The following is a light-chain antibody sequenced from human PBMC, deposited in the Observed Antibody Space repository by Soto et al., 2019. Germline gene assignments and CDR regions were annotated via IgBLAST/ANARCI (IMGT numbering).Light chain of an antibody. Sequence: EIMMTQSPATLSVSPGEGDTLSCRASQSVSSKLAWYQQKPGQAPRLLIYGASTRATGIPARFSGSGSGTEFTLIISSLQSEDSAVYYCQQYNSWLWTFGQGTKVDI. V-gene: IGKV3-15*01. CDR3: QQYNSWLWT. J-gene: IGKJ1*01. CDR2: GAS. CDR1: QSVSSK.